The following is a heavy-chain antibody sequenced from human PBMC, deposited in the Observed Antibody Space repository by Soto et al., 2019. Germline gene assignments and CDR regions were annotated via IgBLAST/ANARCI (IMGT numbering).Heavy chain of an antibody. Sequence: EVQLVESGGGLVQPGGSLRLSCAASGFTFSTYWMTWVRQAPGKGLEWVANIKQDGSQKYYVDSVKGRFTISRDNAKNSLYLQMNSLRAEDTAVYYCVGGSGWIWDNWGQGTLVTVSS. CDR2: IKQDGSQK. CDR3: VGGSGWIWDN. V-gene: IGHV3-7*04. CDR1: GFTFSTYW. J-gene: IGHJ4*02. D-gene: IGHD6-19*01.